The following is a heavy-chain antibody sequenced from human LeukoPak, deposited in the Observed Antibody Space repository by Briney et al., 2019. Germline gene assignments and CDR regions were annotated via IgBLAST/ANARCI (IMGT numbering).Heavy chain of an antibody. D-gene: IGHD6-19*01. CDR2: ISGDGDST. CDR1: GFTLSSYW. V-gene: IGHV3-23*01. Sequence: GGSLRLSCAASGFTLSSYWMSWVRQAPGKGLEWVSAISGDGDSTYYADSVRGRFIISRDTFKNTLFLQLKSLRAEDTAIYYCAKLEGSGWSGYMDVWGKGTTVIVS. J-gene: IGHJ6*03. CDR3: AKLEGSGWSGYMDV.